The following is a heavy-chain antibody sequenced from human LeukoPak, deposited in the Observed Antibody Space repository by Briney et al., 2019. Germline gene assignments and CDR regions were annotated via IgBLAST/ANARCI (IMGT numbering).Heavy chain of an antibody. Sequence: SETLSLTCTVSGGSISSSTYYWAWIRQPPGKGLEWIGSIYYSGSTYYSPSLKSRVTISVDTSKNQFSLKLRSETAADTAVYYCATQVGAARAYFDYWGQGTLVTVSS. CDR2: IYYSGST. CDR3: ATQVGAARAYFDY. J-gene: IGHJ4*02. D-gene: IGHD6-6*01. CDR1: GGSISSSTYY. V-gene: IGHV4-39*01.